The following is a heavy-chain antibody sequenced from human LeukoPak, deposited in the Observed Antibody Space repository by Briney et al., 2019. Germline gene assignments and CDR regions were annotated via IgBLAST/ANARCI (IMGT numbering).Heavy chain of an antibody. CDR3: ASGGGKQLVARDWFDP. Sequence: SETLSLTCAVYGGSFSGYYWMWIRQPPGKGLEWIGEINHSGRSKYNPSLKSRVTISVDTSKNQFSLKLSSVTAADTAVYYCASGGGKQLVARDWFDPWGQGTLVTVSS. CDR2: INHSGRS. CDR1: GGSFSGYY. J-gene: IGHJ5*02. D-gene: IGHD6-6*01. V-gene: IGHV4-34*01.